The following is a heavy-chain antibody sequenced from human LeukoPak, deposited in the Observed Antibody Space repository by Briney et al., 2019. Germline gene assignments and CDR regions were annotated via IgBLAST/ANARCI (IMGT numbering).Heavy chain of an antibody. CDR1: GFTFSSYS. CDR3: ARPYCSGGSCHLGPFDY. Sequence: GGSLRLSCAASGFTFSSYSMNWVRQAPGKGLEWVSYISSSSSTIYYADSVKGRFTISRDNAKNSLYLQMNSLRAEDTAVYYCARPYCSGGSCHLGPFDYWGQGTLVTVSS. V-gene: IGHV3-48*01. D-gene: IGHD2-15*01. J-gene: IGHJ4*02. CDR2: ISSSSSTI.